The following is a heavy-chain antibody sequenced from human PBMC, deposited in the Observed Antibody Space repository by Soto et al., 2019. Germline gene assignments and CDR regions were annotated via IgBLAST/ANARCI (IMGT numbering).Heavy chain of an antibody. D-gene: IGHD2-21*02. CDR2: IYWDDDK. CDR3: IHSRCGGDCLRSYSSHYYYGLDV. V-gene: IGHV2-5*02. J-gene: IGHJ6*02. CDR1: GFSLNTGGLG. Sequence: QITLKESGPPLVKPTQTLTLTCSVSGFSLNTGGLGVGWIRQPPGKALEWLALIYWDDDKRYSPSLRNRLSTSKATSTTLVVLTMTNMDPVDTATYYCIHSRCGGDCLRSYSSHYYYGLDVWGQGTTVTVSS.